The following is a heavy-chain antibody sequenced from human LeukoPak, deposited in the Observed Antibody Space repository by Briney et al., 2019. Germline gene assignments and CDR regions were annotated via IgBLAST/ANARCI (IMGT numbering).Heavy chain of an antibody. CDR2: INPSGGST. CDR3: ARVHGGLAGTEDWFDP. CDR1: GGTFASYY. D-gene: IGHD6-19*01. J-gene: IGHJ5*02. Sequence: ASVKVSCKASGGTFASYYMHWVRQAPGQGLEWMGIINPSGGSTSYAQKFQGRVTMTRDTSTSTVYMELSSLRSEDTAVYYCARVHGGLAGTEDWFDPWGQGTLVTVSS. V-gene: IGHV1-46*01.